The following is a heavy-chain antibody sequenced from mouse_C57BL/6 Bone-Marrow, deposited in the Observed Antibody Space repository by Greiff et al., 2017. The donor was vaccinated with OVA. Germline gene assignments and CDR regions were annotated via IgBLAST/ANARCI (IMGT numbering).Heavy chain of an antibody. CDR1: GFTFSSYA. CDR3: RRDGDDAMDY. V-gene: IGHV5-9-1*02. J-gene: IGHJ4*01. Sequence: EVKVVESGEGLVKPGGSLKLSCAASGFTFSSYAMSWVRQTPEKRLEWVAYIRSGGGYIYYADTVKGRFTITRDNARNTLYLQRSSLKSEDTAMYYGRRDGDDAMDYWGQGTSVTVSA. CDR2: IRSGGGYI. D-gene: IGHD2-2*01.